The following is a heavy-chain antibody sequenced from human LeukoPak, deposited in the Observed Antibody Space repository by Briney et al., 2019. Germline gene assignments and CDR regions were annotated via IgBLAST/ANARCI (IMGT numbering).Heavy chain of an antibody. CDR1: GFTFSDHY. CDR2: IISTGSTM. CDR3: ARDSSAYRDAFDI. V-gene: IGHV3-11*04. D-gene: IGHD3-22*01. Sequence: GSPRLSCAASGFTFSDHYMTWIRQAPGKGLEWLSYIISTGSTMYYADSVKGRFTISRDNAKNSLYLQMNSLRAEDTAVYYCARDSSAYRDAFDIWGQGTMVTVSS. J-gene: IGHJ3*02.